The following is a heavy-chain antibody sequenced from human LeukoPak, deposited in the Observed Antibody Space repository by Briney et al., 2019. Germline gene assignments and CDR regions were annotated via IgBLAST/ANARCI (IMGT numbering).Heavy chain of an antibody. CDR3: ARTTMVRGTYYMDV. J-gene: IGHJ6*03. CDR2: IYYSGYT. V-gene: IGHV4-61*01. CDR1: GYSISSGYY. D-gene: IGHD3-10*01. Sequence: KPSETLSLTCTVSGYSISSGYYWGWIRQPPGKGLEWIGYIYYSGYTNYNPSLKSRVTISVDTSKNQFSLKLSSVTAADTAVYYCARTTMVRGTYYMDVWGKGTTVTISS.